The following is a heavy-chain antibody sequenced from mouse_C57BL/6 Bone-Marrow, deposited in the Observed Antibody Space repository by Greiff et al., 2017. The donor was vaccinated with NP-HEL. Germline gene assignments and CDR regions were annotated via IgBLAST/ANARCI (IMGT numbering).Heavy chain of an antibody. CDR3: ARGEAYYYCSSYWYFDV. J-gene: IGHJ1*03. CDR2: ILPGSGST. CDR1: GYTFTGYW. D-gene: IGHD1-1*01. Sequence: QVQLQQSGAELMKPGASVKLSCKATGYTFTGYWIEWVKQRPGHGLEWIGEILPGSGSTNYNEKFKGKATFTADTSSNTAYMQLSSLTTEDSAIYYSARGEAYYYCSSYWYFDVWGTGTTVTVSS. V-gene: IGHV1-9*01.